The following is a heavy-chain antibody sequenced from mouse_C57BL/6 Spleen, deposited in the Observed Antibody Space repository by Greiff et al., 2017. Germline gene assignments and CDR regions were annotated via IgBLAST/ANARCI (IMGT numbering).Heavy chain of an antibody. CDR1: GYTFTDYE. V-gene: IGHV1-15*01. Sequence: QVQLQQSGAELVRPGASVTLSCKASGYTFTDYEMHWVKQTPVHGLEWIGAIDPETGGTAYNQKFKGKAILTADKSSSTAYMELRSLTSEDSAVYYCTRQGNYYDSSYFAYRGQGTTLTVSS. CDR2: IDPETGGT. D-gene: IGHD1-1*01. J-gene: IGHJ2*01. CDR3: TRQGNYYDSSYFAY.